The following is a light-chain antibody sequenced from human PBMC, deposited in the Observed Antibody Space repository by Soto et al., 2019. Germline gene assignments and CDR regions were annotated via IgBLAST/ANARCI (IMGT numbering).Light chain of an antibody. J-gene: IGKJ1*01. CDR1: QSVSSSY. CDR3: QQYGSSPWT. CDR2: GAS. Sequence: EIVLTQSPGTLSLSPGERATLSCRASQSVSSSYLAWYQQKPSQAPRLLIYGASSRATGIADRFSGSGSGTDFTRTISRLEPEDFSVDYCQQYGSSPWTFGKGTKVETK. V-gene: IGKV3-20*01.